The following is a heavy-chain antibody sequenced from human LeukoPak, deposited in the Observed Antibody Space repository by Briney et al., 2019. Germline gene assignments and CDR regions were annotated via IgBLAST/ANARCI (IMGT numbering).Heavy chain of an antibody. Sequence: GGSLRLSCAASGFTFSSYGMHWVRQAPGKGLEWVAVISYDGSNKYYADSVKGRFTISRDNSKNTLYLQMNSLRAEDTAVYYCARDTFKARLHYWGQGTLVTVSS. CDR1: GFTFSSYG. J-gene: IGHJ4*02. V-gene: IGHV3-30*03. CDR3: ARDTFKARLHY. D-gene: IGHD6-6*01. CDR2: ISYDGSNK.